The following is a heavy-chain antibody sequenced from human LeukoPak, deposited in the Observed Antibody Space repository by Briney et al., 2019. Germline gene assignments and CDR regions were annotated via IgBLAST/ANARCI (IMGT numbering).Heavy chain of an antibody. CDR3: AREGLGIDVAGAFDI. Sequence: SGGSLRLSCAASGFTFSGSAMHWVRQASGKGLEWVGRIRSKANSYATAYAASVKGRFTISRDDSKNTAYLQMNSLKTEDTAVYYCAREGLGIDVAGAFDIWGQGTMVTVSS. V-gene: IGHV3-73*01. D-gene: IGHD2-21*01. CDR2: IRSKANSYAT. J-gene: IGHJ3*02. CDR1: GFTFSGSA.